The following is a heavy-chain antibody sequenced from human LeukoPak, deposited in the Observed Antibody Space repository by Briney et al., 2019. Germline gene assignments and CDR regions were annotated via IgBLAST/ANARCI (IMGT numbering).Heavy chain of an antibody. Sequence: PGGSLRLSCAASGVTFSGHSMHWVRQARGKGLVWVSGISRDGTITNYADAVKGRFTISRDNAKNTLYLQMNSLRVEDTAVYSCARGWYGPDSCGQGTLVTVSS. D-gene: IGHD1-14*01. CDR3: ARGWYGPDS. J-gene: IGHJ5*01. V-gene: IGHV3-74*01. CDR1: GVTFSGHS. CDR2: ISRDGTIT.